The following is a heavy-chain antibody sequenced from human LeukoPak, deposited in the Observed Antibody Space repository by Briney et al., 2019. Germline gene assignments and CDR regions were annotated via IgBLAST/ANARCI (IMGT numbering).Heavy chain of an antibody. CDR2: INHSGSN. CDR1: GVSFSGYY. CDR3: ARGNVDTAMVSGVLFLDY. V-gene: IGHV4-34*01. J-gene: IGHJ4*02. Sequence: SETLSLTCAVYGVSFSGYYWSWLPQPPGKGLEGMGEINHSGSNNYHPSHKSRVTISVDTSKNQFSLKLSPVPAAAAAVFYCARGNVDTAMVSGVLFLDYWGQGTLVTVSS. D-gene: IGHD5-18*01.